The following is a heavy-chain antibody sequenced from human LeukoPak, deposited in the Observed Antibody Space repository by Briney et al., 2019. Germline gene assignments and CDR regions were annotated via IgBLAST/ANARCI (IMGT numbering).Heavy chain of an antibody. Sequence: PSETLSLTCAVSGYSNSSGYYWGWIRQPPGKGLEWIGSIYHSGSTYYNPSLKSRVTISVDTSKNQFSLKLSSVTAADTAVYYCARGYCSSTSCYTRDTIDYWGQGTLVTVSS. J-gene: IGHJ4*02. CDR1: GYSNSSGYY. CDR3: ARGYCSSTSCYTRDTIDY. CDR2: IYHSGST. V-gene: IGHV4-38-2*01. D-gene: IGHD2-2*02.